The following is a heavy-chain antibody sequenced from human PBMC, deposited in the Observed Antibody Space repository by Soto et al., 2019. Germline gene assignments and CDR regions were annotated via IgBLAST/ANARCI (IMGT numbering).Heavy chain of an antibody. D-gene: IGHD6-19*01. Sequence: GASVKVSCKASGYTFTSYGISWVRQAPGQGLEWMGWISAYNGNTNYAQKLQGRVTMTTDTSTSTAYMELRRLRSDDTAVYYCARDLWIAVAGMPGDYWGQGTLVTVSS. CDR1: GYTFTSYG. J-gene: IGHJ4*02. CDR3: ARDLWIAVAGMPGDY. V-gene: IGHV1-18*01. CDR2: ISAYNGNT.